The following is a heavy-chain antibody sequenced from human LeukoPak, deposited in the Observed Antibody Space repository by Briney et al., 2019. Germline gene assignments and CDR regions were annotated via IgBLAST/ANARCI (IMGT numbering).Heavy chain of an antibody. CDR1: GFTFSSYG. CDR2: ISYDGSNK. J-gene: IGHJ5*02. V-gene: IGHV3-30*18. CDR3: AKEPGP. Sequence: GGSLRLSCAASGFTFSSYGMHWVRQAPGKGLEWVAVISYDGSNKYYADSVKGRFTISRDNSKNTLYLQMNSLRADDTAVYFCAKEPGPWGQGTLVTVSS.